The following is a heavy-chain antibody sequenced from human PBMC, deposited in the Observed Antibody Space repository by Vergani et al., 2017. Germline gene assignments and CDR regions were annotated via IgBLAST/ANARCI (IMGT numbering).Heavy chain of an antibody. Sequence: QVQLVQSGAAVKKPGASAKVSCTASGYIFKNYYMHWLRLAPGQGFQWMGVVNFVTGASTSPQKFEGRITMTRDTSTTTFYMDVSSLKYEDTASYYCAVSMWECTSGSSRPYCFDLWGQGTLVTVSS. CDR3: AVSMWECTSGSSRPYCFDL. V-gene: IGHV1-46*02. CDR1: GYIFKNYY. CDR2: VNFVTGAS. D-gene: IGHD2-15*01. J-gene: IGHJ4*02.